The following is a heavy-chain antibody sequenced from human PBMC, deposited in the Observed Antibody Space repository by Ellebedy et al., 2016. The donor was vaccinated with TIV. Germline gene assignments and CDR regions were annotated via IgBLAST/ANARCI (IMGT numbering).Heavy chain of an antibody. CDR3: ARGGGSGWYTYYYYYYMDV. J-gene: IGHJ6*03. Sequence: ASVKVSCKASGYTFISYYMHWVRQAPGQGLEWMGWMNPNSGNTGYAQKFQGRVTMTRNTSISTAYMELSSLRSEDTAVYYCARGGGSGWYTYYYYYYMDVWGKGTTVTVSS. CDR1: GYTFISYY. D-gene: IGHD6-19*01. CDR2: MNPNSGNT. V-gene: IGHV1-8*02.